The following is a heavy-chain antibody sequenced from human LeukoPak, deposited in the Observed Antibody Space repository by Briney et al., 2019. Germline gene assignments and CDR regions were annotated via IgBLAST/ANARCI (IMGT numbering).Heavy chain of an antibody. CDR1: GGTFSSYA. CDR3: AKLIRGVIITAFDY. D-gene: IGHD3-10*01. Sequence: ASVKVSCKASGGTFSSYAISWVRQAPGQGLEWMAWIIPIFGTANYAQQFQGRVTITTDESTSTAYMELSSLRSEDTAVYYCAKLIRGVIITAFDYWGQGTLVTVSS. J-gene: IGHJ4*02. CDR2: IIPIFGTA. V-gene: IGHV1-69*05.